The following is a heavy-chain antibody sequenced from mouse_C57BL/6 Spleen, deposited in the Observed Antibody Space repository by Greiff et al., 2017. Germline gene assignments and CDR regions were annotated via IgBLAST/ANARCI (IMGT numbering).Heavy chain of an antibody. V-gene: IGHV1-54*01. CDR2: INPGSGGT. J-gene: IGHJ1*03. CDR3: ARSALYGSSSEWYFDV. Sequence: QVQLQQSGAELVRPGTSVKVSCKASGYAFTNYLIEWVKQRPGQGLEWIGVINPGSGGTNYNEKFKGKATLTADKSSSTAYMQLSSLTSEDSAVYFGARSALYGSSSEWYFDVWGTGTTVTVSS. D-gene: IGHD1-1*01. CDR1: GYAFTNYL.